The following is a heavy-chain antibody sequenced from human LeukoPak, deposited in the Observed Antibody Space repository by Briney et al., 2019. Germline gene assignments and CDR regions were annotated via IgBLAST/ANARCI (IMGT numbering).Heavy chain of an antibody. CDR1: GFTFSSYG. D-gene: IGHD2-21*02. CDR3: SGYCGGDCYP. CDR2: ISYDGSNE. Sequence: GRSLRLSCAASGFTFSSYGMHWVRQAPGKGLEWVAVISYDGSNEYYADSVKGRFTISRDNSKNTLYLQMNSLRAEDTAVYYCSGYCGGDCYPWGQGTLVTVSS. J-gene: IGHJ5*02. V-gene: IGHV3-30*03.